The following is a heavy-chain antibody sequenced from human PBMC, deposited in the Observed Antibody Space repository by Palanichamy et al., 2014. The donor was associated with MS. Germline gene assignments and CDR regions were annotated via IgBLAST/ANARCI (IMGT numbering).Heavy chain of an antibody. J-gene: IGHJ5*02. D-gene: IGHD3-10*01. CDR3: VTDRLEYSSSGWLQS. Sequence: QVHLVQSGAELKKPGASVKVSCKSSGHNFNNFYVHWVRQAPGQGLEWMAKINPSGRSTSYAQRFHGRVTVTRDTSTNEVSLDLTSLGSEDTAMYYCVTDRLEYSSSGWLQSWGQGTLVAVSS. CDR2: INPSGRST. CDR1: GHNFNNFY. V-gene: IGHV1-46*02.